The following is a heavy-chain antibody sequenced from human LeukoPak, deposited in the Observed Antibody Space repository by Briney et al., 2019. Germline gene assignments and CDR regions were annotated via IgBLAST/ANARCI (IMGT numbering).Heavy chain of an antibody. CDR3: ARVRHSSSWWTPADY. CDR2: ISSNGGST. D-gene: IGHD6-13*01. CDR1: GFTFSSYA. Sequence: GGSLRLSCAASGFTFSSYAMHWVRQAPGKGLEYVSAISSNGGSTYYANSVKGRFTISRDNSKNTLYLQMGSLRAEDMAVYYCARVRHSSSWWTPADYWGQGTLVTVSS. V-gene: IGHV3-64*01. J-gene: IGHJ4*02.